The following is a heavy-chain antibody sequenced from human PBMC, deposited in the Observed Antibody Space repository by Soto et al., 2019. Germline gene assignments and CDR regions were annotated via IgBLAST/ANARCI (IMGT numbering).Heavy chain of an antibody. Sequence: QVQLVQSGAEVKKPGASVKVSCKASGYSFTNSAIHWLRQAPGQRLEWMGWINAGSGSAKYSQKCQGRVTITRDTSASTAYMELSSLKSEDTAMYYCARDHTESYLPFFDYWGQATLITVSS. J-gene: IGHJ4*02. CDR3: ARDHTESYLPFFDY. D-gene: IGHD1-26*01. CDR2: INAGSGSA. CDR1: GYSFTNSA. V-gene: IGHV1-3*01.